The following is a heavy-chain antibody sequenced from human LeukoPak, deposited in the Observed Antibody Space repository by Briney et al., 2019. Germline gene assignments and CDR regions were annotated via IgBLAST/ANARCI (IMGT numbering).Heavy chain of an antibody. Sequence: SGGSLRLSCAVSGFTFSSYSLNWVRQAPGKGLEWVSYIRSDNSATYHADSVKGRFTISRDNAKNSLYLQMNSLRAEDTAVYYCAREGSGSYLDYWGRGTLVTVSS. CDR2: IRSDNSAT. CDR3: AREGSGSYLDY. J-gene: IGHJ4*02. D-gene: IGHD1-26*01. V-gene: IGHV3-48*04. CDR1: GFTFSSYS.